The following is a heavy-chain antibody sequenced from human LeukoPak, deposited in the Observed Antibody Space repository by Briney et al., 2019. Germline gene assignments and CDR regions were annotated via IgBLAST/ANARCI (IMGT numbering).Heavy chain of an antibody. CDR1: GGTFSSYA. Sequence: SAKVSCKASGGTFSSYAISWVRQAPGQGLEWMGGIIPIFGTANYAQKFQGRVTITADESTSTAYMELSSLRSEDTAVYYCARGRMAGTYVFDSWGQGTLVTVSS. J-gene: IGHJ4*02. D-gene: IGHD6-19*01. CDR2: IIPIFGTA. CDR3: ARGRMAGTYVFDS. V-gene: IGHV1-69*13.